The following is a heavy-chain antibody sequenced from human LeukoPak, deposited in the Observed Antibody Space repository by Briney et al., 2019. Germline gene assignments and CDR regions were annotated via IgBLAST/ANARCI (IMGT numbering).Heavy chain of an antibody. J-gene: IGHJ4*02. Sequence: GGSLRLSCAASGFTFSSYRMHRVRQAPGKGLVWVSRINSDGSSTSYADSVKGRFTISRDNAKNTLYLQMNSLRADDSGVYYCATGHSYGYDYWGQGVLVTVSS. D-gene: IGHD5-18*01. CDR3: ATGHSYGYDY. CDR1: GFTFSSYR. V-gene: IGHV3-74*01. CDR2: INSDGSST.